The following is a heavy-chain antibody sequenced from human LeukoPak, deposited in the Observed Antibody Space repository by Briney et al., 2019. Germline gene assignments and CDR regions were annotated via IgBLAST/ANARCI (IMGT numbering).Heavy chain of an antibody. J-gene: IGHJ5*02. CDR2: ISGSGGST. Sequence: PGGSLRLSCAASGFTFSSYAMSWVRQAPGKGLEWVSAISGSGGSTYYADSVKGRFTISRDNAKNSLYLQMNSLRAEDTAVYYCARDSVPAALVGITYWFDPWGQGTLVTVSS. D-gene: IGHD2-2*01. V-gene: IGHV3-23*01. CDR1: GFTFSSYA. CDR3: ARDSVPAALVGITYWFDP.